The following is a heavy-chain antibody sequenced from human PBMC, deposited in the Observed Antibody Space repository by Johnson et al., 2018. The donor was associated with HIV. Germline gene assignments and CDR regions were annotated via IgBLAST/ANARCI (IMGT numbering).Heavy chain of an antibody. CDR1: GLSFSNFG. D-gene: IGHD1-26*01. Sequence: QVQLVESGGGVVQPGKSLTLSCVGSGLSFSNFGIHWVRQAPGKGLEWLAVISYDGSNKYYGDSVKGRFTISRDNSKNTRYLQMNSLRAGDTAVYYWAREYSGSYGAFDIWGQGTMVTVSS. V-gene: IGHV3-30*03. CDR3: AREYSGSYGAFDI. CDR2: ISYDGSNK. J-gene: IGHJ3*02.